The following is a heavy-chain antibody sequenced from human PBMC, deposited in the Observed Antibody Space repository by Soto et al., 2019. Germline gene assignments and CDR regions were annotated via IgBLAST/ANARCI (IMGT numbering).Heavy chain of an antibody. CDR2: INSDGSST. J-gene: IGHJ6*02. Sequence: PGGSLRLSCAASGFTFSSYWMHWVRQAPGKGLVWVSRINSDGSSTSYADSVKGRFTISRDNAKNTLYLQMNSLRAEDTAVYYCARELAVAYYYYGMDVWGQGTTVTVSS. CDR3: ARELAVAYYYYGMDV. CDR1: GFTFSSYW. D-gene: IGHD6-19*01. V-gene: IGHV3-74*01.